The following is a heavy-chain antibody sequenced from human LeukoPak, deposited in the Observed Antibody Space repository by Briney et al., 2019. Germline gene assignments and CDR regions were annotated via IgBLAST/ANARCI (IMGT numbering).Heavy chain of an antibody. V-gene: IGHV1-24*01. CDR3: TTGRSHYDILTGYYRYYYYYGMDV. CDR1: GYTLTELS. J-gene: IGHJ6*02. D-gene: IGHD3-9*01. Sequence: ASVKVSCKVSGYTLTELSMHWVRQAPGKGLEWMGGFDPEDGETIYAQKFQGRVTMTEDTSTVTAYMELSSLRSEDTAVYYCTTGRSHYDILTGYYRYYYYYGMDVWGQGTTVTVSS. CDR2: FDPEDGET.